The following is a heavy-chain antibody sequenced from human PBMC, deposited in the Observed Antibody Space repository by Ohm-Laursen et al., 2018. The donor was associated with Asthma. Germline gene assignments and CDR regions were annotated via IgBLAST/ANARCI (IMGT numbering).Heavy chain of an antibody. V-gene: IGHV1-69*13. CDR2: IIPMFHTA. CDR1: GGTLNNFA. J-gene: IGHJ1*01. Sequence: VKISCKASGGTLNNFAINWVRQAPGQGLEWMGGIIPMFHTATYAQKFQGRVTISADESTTTTYMELSSLRSEDTAVYYCARGHMVIMPHLHDWGQGILVTVSS. D-gene: IGHD2-21*01. CDR3: ARGHMVIMPHLHD.